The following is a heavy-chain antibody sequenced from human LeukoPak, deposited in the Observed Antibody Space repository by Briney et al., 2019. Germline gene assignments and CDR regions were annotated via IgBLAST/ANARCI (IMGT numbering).Heavy chain of an antibody. V-gene: IGHV1-2*02. D-gene: IGHD5-18*01. CDR3: ARGDVYSYVPIYYYYYYMDV. Sequence: ASVKVSCKASGYTFTGYYMHWVRQAPGQGLEWMGWVNPNSGGTNYAQKFQGRVTMTRDTSISTAYMELSRLRSDDTAVYYCARGDVYSYVPIYYYYYYMDVWGKGTTVTVSS. J-gene: IGHJ6*03. CDR2: VNPNSGGT. CDR1: GYTFTGYY.